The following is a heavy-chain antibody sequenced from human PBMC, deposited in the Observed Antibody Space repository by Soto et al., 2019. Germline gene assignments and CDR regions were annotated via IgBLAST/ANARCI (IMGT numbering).Heavy chain of an antibody. D-gene: IGHD3-22*01. CDR1: EFTFSNYA. Sequence: EVQLLESGGGLVQPGGSLRLSCAASEFTFSNYAMSWVRQAPGKGLEWVSAISYGGGTTYYADSVKGRFTISRDNSXNXVYLQMNSLRAEDTAVYYCAKNPGYYYDSTGYHFDYWGQGTLVTVSS. CDR3: AKNPGYYYDSTGYHFDY. V-gene: IGHV3-23*01. J-gene: IGHJ4*02. CDR2: ISYGGGTT.